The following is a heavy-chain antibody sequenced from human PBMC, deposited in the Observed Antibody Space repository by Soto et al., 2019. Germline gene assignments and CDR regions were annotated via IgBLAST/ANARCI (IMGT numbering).Heavy chain of an antibody. V-gene: IGHV3-23*01. CDR2: ISGSGGST. Sequence: EVQLLESGGCLVQPGGSLRLSCAASGFTFSSDAMSWVRQAPGKGLEWVSAISGSGGSTYYADSVKGRFTISRDNSKNTLYLHMNSLRAEHTAVYYCAKDTRSGCYGYWGQGTLVTVSS. D-gene: IGHD6-19*01. CDR1: GFTFSSDA. J-gene: IGHJ4*02. CDR3: AKDTRSGCYGY.